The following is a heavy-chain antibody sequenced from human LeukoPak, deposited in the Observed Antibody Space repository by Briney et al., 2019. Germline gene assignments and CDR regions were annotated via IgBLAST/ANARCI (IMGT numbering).Heavy chain of an antibody. J-gene: IGHJ4*02. CDR3: ATYYYDSSGYKLLDY. D-gene: IGHD3-22*01. CDR2: ITNSGTTI. V-gene: IGHV3-11*04. Sequence: GGSLRLSCAASGFTFTDYYMSWIRQAPGKGLEWVSYITNSGTTIYYADSVKGRFTISRDNAKNSLYLQMNSLRAEDTAVYYCATYYYDSSGYKLLDYWGQGTLVTVSS. CDR1: GFTFTDYY.